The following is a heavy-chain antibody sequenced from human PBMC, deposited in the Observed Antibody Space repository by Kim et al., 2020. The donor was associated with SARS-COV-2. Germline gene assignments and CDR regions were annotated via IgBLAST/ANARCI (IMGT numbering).Heavy chain of an antibody. D-gene: IGHD4-17*01. V-gene: IGHV3-23*01. CDR1: GFTFRNYS. CDR3: AKDLGLPSSGAEFDF. J-gene: IGHJ4*02. Sequence: GGSLRLSCAASGFTFRNYSMCWVRQAPGKGLEWVSYLSGGGTYFANSVKGRFTISRDNSMNTLYLEMNSLRHEDTAMYYCAKDLGLPSSGAEFDFWGQGTLVTVSS. CDR2: LSGGGT.